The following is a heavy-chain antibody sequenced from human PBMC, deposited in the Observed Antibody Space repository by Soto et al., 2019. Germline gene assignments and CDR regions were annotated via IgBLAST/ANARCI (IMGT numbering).Heavy chain of an antibody. D-gene: IGHD5-18*01. V-gene: IGHV1-58*01. CDR3: AALFGRVDTAMAPFDY. Sequence: SVKVACKASGFTFTSSAVQWVRQARGQRLEWIGWIVVGSGNTNYAQKFQERVTITRDMSTSTAYMELSSLRSEDTAVYYCAALFGRVDTAMAPFDYWGQGTLVTVSS. CDR2: IVVGSGNT. CDR1: GFTFTSSA. J-gene: IGHJ4*02.